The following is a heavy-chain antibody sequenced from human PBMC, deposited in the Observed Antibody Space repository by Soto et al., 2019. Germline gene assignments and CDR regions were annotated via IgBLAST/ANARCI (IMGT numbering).Heavy chain of an antibody. CDR1: GGSFSGYY. CDR3: ARGRGGLTGTTVPYYYYGMDV. D-gene: IGHD1-7*01. CDR2: INHSGST. Sequence: SETLSLTCAVYGGSFSGYYWSWIRQPPGKGLEWIGEINHSGSTNYNPSLKSRVTISVDTSKNQFSLKLGSVTAADTAVYYCARGRGGLTGTTVPYYYYGMDVWGQGTTVTVSS. V-gene: IGHV4-34*01. J-gene: IGHJ6*02.